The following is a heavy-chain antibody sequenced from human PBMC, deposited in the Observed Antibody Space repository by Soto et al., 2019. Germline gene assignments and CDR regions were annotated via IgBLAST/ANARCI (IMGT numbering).Heavy chain of an antibody. V-gene: IGHV3-23*01. CDR3: AKELAVAGAYYYGMDV. CDR1: GFTFSSYA. Sequence: GGSLRLSCAASGFTFSSYAMSWVRQAPGKGLEWVSAISGSGGSTYYADSVKGRFTISRDNSKNTLYLQMNSLRAEDTAVYYCAKELAVAGAYYYGMDVWGQGTTVTVSS. J-gene: IGHJ6*02. D-gene: IGHD6-19*01. CDR2: ISGSGGST.